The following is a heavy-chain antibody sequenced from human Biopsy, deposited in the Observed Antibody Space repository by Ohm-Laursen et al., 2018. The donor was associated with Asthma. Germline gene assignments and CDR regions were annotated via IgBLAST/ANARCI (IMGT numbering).Heavy chain of an antibody. CDR2: INSVFGTT. D-gene: IGHD2-2*01. CDR3: ARKAGSCISRTCYSLDF. V-gene: IGHV1-69*13. Sequence: GASVKVSCKSLGGTFNTYVIGWVRQAPGQGLEWMGGINSVFGTTTYPQKFQDRVTITAGDSTSTVYMELSSLRSEDTAVYYCARKAGSCISRTCYSLDFWGQGTLVTASS. J-gene: IGHJ4*02. CDR1: GGTFNTYV.